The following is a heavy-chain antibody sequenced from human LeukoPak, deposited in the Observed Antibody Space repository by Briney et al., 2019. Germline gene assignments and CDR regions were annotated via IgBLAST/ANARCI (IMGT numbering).Heavy chain of an antibody. Sequence: GGSLRLSCAASGFTFSDYSINWVRQAPGKGLEWVSSINPTSTSIYYADAVKGRFTISRDNAKSSLYLQMNSLRVEDTAVYYCARGGSLGYWGQGTLVTVSS. V-gene: IGHV3-21*01. J-gene: IGHJ4*02. CDR1: GFTFSDYS. D-gene: IGHD6-19*01. CDR2: INPTSTSI. CDR3: ARGGSLGY.